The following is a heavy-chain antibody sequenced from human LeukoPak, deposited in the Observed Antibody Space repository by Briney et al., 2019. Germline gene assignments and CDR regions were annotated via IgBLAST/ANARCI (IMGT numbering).Heavy chain of an antibody. CDR2: IYWDDDK. J-gene: IGHJ4*02. CDR1: GFSLSSSGAG. V-gene: IGHV2-5*02. CDR3: AHRSPARRPRSTSGWYSDYFDF. Sequence: ESGPTLVNPTQTLTLTCAFSGFSLSSSGAGVGWVRQPPGKALECLAIIYWDDDKRYSPSLRSRLTITKDTSKNQVVLTMTNMDPVDTATYYCAHRSPARRPRSTSGWYSDYFDFWGQGTLVPVSS. D-gene: IGHD6-19*01.